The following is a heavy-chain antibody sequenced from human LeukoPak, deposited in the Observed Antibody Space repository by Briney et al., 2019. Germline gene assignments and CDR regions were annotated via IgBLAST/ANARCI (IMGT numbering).Heavy chain of an antibody. V-gene: IGHV3-21*01. CDR2: ISSSSSYI. CDR1: GFTFSSFS. D-gene: IGHD6-13*01. J-gene: IGHJ4*02. CDR3: ARADGSSWFNF. Sequence: GGSLRLSCAASGFTFSSFSMNWVRQAPGKGLEWVSSISSSSSYIYYADSVKGRFTISRDNAKNSLYLQMNSLRAEDTAVYYCARADGSSWFNFWGQGTLVTVSS.